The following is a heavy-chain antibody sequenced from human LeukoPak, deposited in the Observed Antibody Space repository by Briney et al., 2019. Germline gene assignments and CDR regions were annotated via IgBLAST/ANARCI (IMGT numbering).Heavy chain of an antibody. CDR2: IYYSGST. J-gene: IGHJ4*02. CDR1: GGSISSGGYY. CDR3: ARRVRGVTNNPYGD. V-gene: IGHV4-31*03. D-gene: IGHD3-10*01. Sequence: PSETLSLTCTVSGGSISSGGYYWSWIRQHPGKGLEWIGYIYYSGSTYYNPSLKSRVTISVDTSKNQFSLKLSSVTAAATAVYYCARRVRGVTNNPYGDWGQGTLVTVSS.